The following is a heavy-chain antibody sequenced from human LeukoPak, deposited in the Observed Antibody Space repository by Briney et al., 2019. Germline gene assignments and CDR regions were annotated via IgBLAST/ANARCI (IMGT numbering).Heavy chain of an antibody. Sequence: GGSLRLSYAASGFTFSSYGMHWVRQAPGKGLEWVAFIRYDGSNKYYADSVKGRFTISRDNSKNTLYLQMNSLRAEDTAVYYCAKDSCSSTSCYGXXMDVWXXXTTVTIS. CDR3: AKDSCSSTSCYGXXMDV. CDR2: IRYDGSNK. D-gene: IGHD2-2*01. V-gene: IGHV3-30*02. J-gene: IGHJ6*03. CDR1: GFTFSSYG.